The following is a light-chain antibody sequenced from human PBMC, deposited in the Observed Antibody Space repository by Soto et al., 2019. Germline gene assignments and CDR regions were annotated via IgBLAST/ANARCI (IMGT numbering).Light chain of an antibody. CDR2: GNI. V-gene: IGLV1-40*01. CDR1: SSNIGAGYD. J-gene: IGLJ2*01. CDR3: QTYDTGVSGSI. Sequence: QSVLTQPPSVSGAPGQRVALSCAGTSSNIGAGYDVHWYQHLPGTAPKLLIFGNINRTAGVPDRFSGSKSGTSASLAISGLQAADEGYYYCQTYDTGVSGSIFGGGTKLTVL.